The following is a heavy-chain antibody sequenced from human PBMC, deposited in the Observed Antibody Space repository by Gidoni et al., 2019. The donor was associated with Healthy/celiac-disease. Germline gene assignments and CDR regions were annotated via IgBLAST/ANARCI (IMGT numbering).Heavy chain of an antibody. CDR3: ARENPVGGATDHGDFDY. CDR1: GYTCTGYY. D-gene: IGHD1-26*01. Sequence: QVQLVQSGAEVKTPGASVKVSCKASGYTCTGYYMHWVRQTPGQGLEWMGWINPNSGGTNYAQNFQGRVTMTRDTSISTAYMELSRLISDDTAVDYCARENPVGGATDHGDFDYWGPGTLVTVSS. J-gene: IGHJ4*02. V-gene: IGHV1-2*02. CDR2: INPNSGGT.